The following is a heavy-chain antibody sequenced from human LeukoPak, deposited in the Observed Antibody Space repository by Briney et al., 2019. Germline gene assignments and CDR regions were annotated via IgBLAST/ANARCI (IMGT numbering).Heavy chain of an antibody. CDR1: GFTFTSYA. V-gene: IGHV3-23*01. CDR2: ITGSGGST. D-gene: IGHD1-14*01. Sequence: GGTLRLSCAASGFTFTSYAMSWVRQAPGKGLERVSAITGSGGSTYYADSVKGRFTISRDNSKNTLYLQMNSLRAEDTALYYCAKESPYRAPTRTYYFDYWGQGTLVTVSS. J-gene: IGHJ4*02. CDR3: AKESPYRAPTRTYYFDY.